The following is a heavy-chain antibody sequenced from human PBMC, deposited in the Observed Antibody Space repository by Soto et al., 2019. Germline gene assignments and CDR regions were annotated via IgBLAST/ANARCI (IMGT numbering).Heavy chain of an antibody. V-gene: IGHV3-9*01. CDR1: GFTFDDYA. CDR3: AKDRGAGSSGWPPSECFQH. CDR2: IIWNSGRI. D-gene: IGHD6-19*01. Sequence: DVQLVESGGGLVQPGRSLRLSCAASGFTFDDYAMHWVRQAPGKGLEWISGIIWNSGRIGYAESVKGRFTISRDNAKNSLYLQMNSLRVEDTAFYYCAKDRGAGSSGWPPSECFQHWGQGTLVTVSS. J-gene: IGHJ1*01.